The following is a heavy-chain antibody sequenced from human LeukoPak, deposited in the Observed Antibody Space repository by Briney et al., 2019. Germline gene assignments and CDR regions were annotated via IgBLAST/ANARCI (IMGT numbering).Heavy chain of an antibody. Sequence: ASVKVSCKASGYTFTNYDINWVRQATGQGLEWMGWMNPNSGNTGYAQKLQGRVTMTTDTSTSTAYMELRSLRSDDTAVYYCARSPRTIVVVPAAIGAIYNWFDPWGQGTLVTVSS. CDR2: MNPNSGNT. J-gene: IGHJ5*02. CDR1: GYTFTNYD. CDR3: ARSPRTIVVVPAAIGAIYNWFDP. D-gene: IGHD2-2*02. V-gene: IGHV1-8*01.